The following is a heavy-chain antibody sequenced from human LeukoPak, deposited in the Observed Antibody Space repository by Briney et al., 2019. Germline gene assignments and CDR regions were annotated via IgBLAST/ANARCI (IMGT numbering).Heavy chain of an antibody. CDR3: AKAMGATLFDY. Sequence: PGGSLRLSSAASGFTFSSYAMSWVRPAPGKGLEWVSAINGSGGSTYYADSVKGRFTISRDNSKNTLYLQMNSLRAGDTAVYYCAKAMGATLFDYWGQGTLVTVSS. CDR2: INGSGGST. D-gene: IGHD1-26*01. V-gene: IGHV3-23*01. J-gene: IGHJ4*02. CDR1: GFTFSSYA.